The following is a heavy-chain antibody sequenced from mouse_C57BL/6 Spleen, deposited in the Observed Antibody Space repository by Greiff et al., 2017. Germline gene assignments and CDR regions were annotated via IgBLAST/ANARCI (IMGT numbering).Heavy chain of an antibody. Sequence: VQLQQSGAELVRPGASVKLSCKASGYTFTDYYINWVKQRPGQGLEWIARIYPGSGNTYYNEKFKGKATLTAEKSSSTAYMQLSSLTSEDSAVYFCARGTGTGPFAYWGQGTLVTVSA. CDR3: ARGTGTGPFAY. CDR1: GYTFTDYY. CDR2: IYPGSGNT. J-gene: IGHJ3*01. V-gene: IGHV1-76*01. D-gene: IGHD4-1*01.